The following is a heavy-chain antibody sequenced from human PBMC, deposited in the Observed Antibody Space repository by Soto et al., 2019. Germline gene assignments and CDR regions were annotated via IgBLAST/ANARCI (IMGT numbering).Heavy chain of an antibody. CDR1: SGSIDNDYL. CDR3: ARYGDCTRPGCIVGWFDS. D-gene: IGHD2-8*01. J-gene: IGHJ5*01. V-gene: IGHV4-4*02. CDR2: TSHDGVT. Sequence: SETLSLTCAVSSGSIDNDYLWCWVRQSPRKGLEWIGETSHDGVTNYNPSLEGRVTISIDKSKNQFYLDLNSVTAADTAMYYFARYGDCTRPGCIVGWFDSWGPGTLVPVSS.